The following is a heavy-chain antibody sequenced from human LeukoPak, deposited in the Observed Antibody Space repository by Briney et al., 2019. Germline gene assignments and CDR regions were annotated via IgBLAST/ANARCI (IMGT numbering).Heavy chain of an antibody. CDR1: GFTFSTKS. V-gene: IGHV3-48*02. J-gene: IGHJ4*02. CDR2: ITAGSGTT. CDR3: ASRDYFDY. Sequence: PGGSLRLSCAVSGFTFSTKSMNWVRQAPGKGLEWVSYITAGSGTTYYADSVKGRFTISRDNAKNSLYLQMNSLRDEDTAAYYCASRDYFDYWGQGTLVTVSS.